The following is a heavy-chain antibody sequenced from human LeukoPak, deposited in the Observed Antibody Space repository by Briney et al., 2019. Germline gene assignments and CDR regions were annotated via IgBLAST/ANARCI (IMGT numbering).Heavy chain of an antibody. Sequence: GGSLRLSCVASGFTFTNYGMHWVRQAPGKGLEWVAFMRFDGTHKYYADSVKGRFTISRDNSKNTLCLQMNSLTTDDTAVYYCPTPSSLRYGSGSPDYWGQGTLVTVSS. CDR1: GFTFTNYG. J-gene: IGHJ4*02. V-gene: IGHV3-30*02. CDR3: PTPSSLRYGSGSPDY. D-gene: IGHD3-10*01. CDR2: MRFDGTHK.